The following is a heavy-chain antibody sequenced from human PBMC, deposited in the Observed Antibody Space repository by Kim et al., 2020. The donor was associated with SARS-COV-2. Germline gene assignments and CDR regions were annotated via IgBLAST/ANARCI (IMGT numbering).Heavy chain of an antibody. J-gene: IGHJ4*01. D-gene: IGHD2-2*01. CDR3: SRHLGFCSTTRCNAYFDS. V-gene: IGHV4-59*01. CDR1: GGSISSYY. CDR2: MYFTGYT. Sequence: SETLSLTCSVSGGSISSYYWSWFRQPPGKRLEWIGYMYFTGYTTSNPSLKSRVTISVDTSTSQFSLKLTSVTAADTAVYYCSRHLGFCSTTRCNAYFDS.